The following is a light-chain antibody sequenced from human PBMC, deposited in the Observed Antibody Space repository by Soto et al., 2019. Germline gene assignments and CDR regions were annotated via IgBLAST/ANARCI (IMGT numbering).Light chain of an antibody. CDR2: DVS. CDR3: CSSTSSSTDV. CDR1: SSDVGGYTY. V-gene: IGLV2-14*01. J-gene: IGLJ1*01. Sequence: QSVLTQPASVSGSPGQSVTISCTGTSSDVGGYTYVSWYQQHPGKAPQLMIYDVSYRPSGVSNRFSGSNSGNTASLTISGLQAEDEADYYCCSSTSSSTDVFGTGTKLTVL.